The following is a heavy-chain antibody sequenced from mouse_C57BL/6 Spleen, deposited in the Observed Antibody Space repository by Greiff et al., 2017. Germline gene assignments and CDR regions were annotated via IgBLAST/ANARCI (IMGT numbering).Heavy chain of an antibody. Sequence: QVQLQQSGAELVKPGASVKLSCKASGYTFTSYWMQWVKQRPGQGLEWIGEIDPSDSYTNYNQKFKGKATLTVDTSSSTAYMQLSSLTSEDSAVYYCARSGALYYAMDYWGQGTSVTVSS. CDR2: IDPSDSYT. D-gene: IGHD3-2*02. CDR3: ARSGALYYAMDY. V-gene: IGHV1-50*01. J-gene: IGHJ4*01. CDR1: GYTFTSYW.